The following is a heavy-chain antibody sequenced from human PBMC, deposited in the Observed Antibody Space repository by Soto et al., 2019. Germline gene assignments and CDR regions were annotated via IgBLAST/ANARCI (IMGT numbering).Heavy chain of an antibody. CDR1: GFTFRNYG. D-gene: IGHD6-13*01. J-gene: IGHJ6*02. CDR3: AKDGSSSWYWDYYYYYGMDV. V-gene: IGHV3-30*18. Sequence: PGGSLRLSCTASGFTFRNYGMHWVRQAPGKGLDWVAVISYHGSEKYYADSVMGRFTISRDDSKNTLYLQMNSLRAEDTAVYYCAKDGSSSWYWDYYYYYGMDVWGQGTTVTVSS. CDR2: ISYHGSEK.